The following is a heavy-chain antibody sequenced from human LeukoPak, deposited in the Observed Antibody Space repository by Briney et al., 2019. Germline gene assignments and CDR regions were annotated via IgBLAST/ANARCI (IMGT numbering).Heavy chain of an antibody. V-gene: IGHV3-30*18. Sequence: GGSLRLSCAASKFTFSSYGMHWVRQAPGKGLEWVAVISHDGSNKYYADSVKGRFTISRDNSKNTLYLQMNSLRAEDTAVYYCAKEVLGTITLTYGMDVWGQGTTVTVSS. D-gene: IGHD7-27*01. CDR1: KFTFSSYG. CDR3: AKEVLGTITLTYGMDV. CDR2: ISHDGSNK. J-gene: IGHJ6*02.